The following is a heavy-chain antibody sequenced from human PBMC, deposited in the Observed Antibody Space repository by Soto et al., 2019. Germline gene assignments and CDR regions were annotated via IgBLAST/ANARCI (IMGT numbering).Heavy chain of an antibody. J-gene: IGHJ4*02. Sequence: GASVKVSCKASGYTFTGYYMHWVGQAPGQGLEWVGWINPNSGRTNYAQKFQGRVTMTRDTSISTAYMELSRLRTDDSAVYYCARGWELIHFYFDSWGQGTLVTVSS. CDR3: ARGWELIHFYFDS. CDR1: GYTFTGYY. V-gene: IGHV1-2*02. D-gene: IGHD1-26*01. CDR2: INPNSGRT.